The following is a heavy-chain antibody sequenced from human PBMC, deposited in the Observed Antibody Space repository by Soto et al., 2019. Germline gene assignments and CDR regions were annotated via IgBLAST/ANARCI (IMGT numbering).Heavy chain of an antibody. CDR3: PKDSGMYSSSGMDV. D-gene: IGHD6-6*01. CDR1: GFTFSSYG. J-gene: IGHJ6*02. V-gene: IGHV3-30*18. Sequence: QVQLVESGGGVVQPGRSLRLSCAASGFTFSSYGMHWVRQAPGKGLEWVAVISYDGSNKYYADSVKGRFTISRDNSKNTLYLQMNSLRAEDTAVYYCPKDSGMYSSSGMDVWGPGTTVNVSS. CDR2: ISYDGSNK.